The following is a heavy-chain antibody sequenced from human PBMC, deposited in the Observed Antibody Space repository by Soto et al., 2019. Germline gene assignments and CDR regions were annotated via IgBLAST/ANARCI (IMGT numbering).Heavy chain of an antibody. J-gene: IGHJ3*02. CDR3: ARDPDSMIVVGGAFDI. V-gene: IGHV4-30-4*01. CDR2: IYYSGST. Sequence: QVQLQESGPGLVKPSQTLSLTCTVSGGSISSGDYYWSWIRQPPWKGLEWIGYIYYSGSTYYNPSLTSRVTRSVDTSKNQFSVKLSSVTAAATAVYYCARDPDSMIVVGGAFDIWGQGTMVTDSS. D-gene: IGHD3-22*01. CDR1: GGSISSGDYY.